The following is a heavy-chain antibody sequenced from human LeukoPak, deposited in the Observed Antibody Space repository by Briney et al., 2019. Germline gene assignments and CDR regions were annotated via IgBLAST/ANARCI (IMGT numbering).Heavy chain of an antibody. J-gene: IGHJ5*02. CDR3: ARPFDYSGYYYGFGT. CDR2: ISYDGSNK. V-gene: IGHV3-30-3*01. D-gene: IGHD3-22*01. Sequence: GGSLRLSCAASGFTFSTYAMDWVRQAPGKGLEWVAVISYDGSNKYYADSVEGRFTISRDNSKNTLYLQMNSLRTDDTAVYYCARPFDYSGYYYGFGTWGQGTLVTVSS. CDR1: GFTFSTYA.